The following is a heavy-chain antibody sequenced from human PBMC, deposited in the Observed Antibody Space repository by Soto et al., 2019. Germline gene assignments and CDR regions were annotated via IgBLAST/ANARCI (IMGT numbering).Heavy chain of an antibody. CDR3: DRTRIPNAFDI. V-gene: IGHV4-30-2*01. CDR1: GGSISSGGYS. CDR2: IYHSGST. D-gene: IGHD3-10*01. Sequence: SETLSLTCAVSGGSISSGGYSWSWIRQPPGKGLEWIGYIYHSGSTYYNPSLKSRVTISVDRSKNQFSLKLSSVTAADTAVYYCDRTRIPNAFDIWGQGTMVTVSS. J-gene: IGHJ3*02.